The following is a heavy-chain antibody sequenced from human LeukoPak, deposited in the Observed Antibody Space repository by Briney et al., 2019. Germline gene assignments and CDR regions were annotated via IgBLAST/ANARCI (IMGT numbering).Heavy chain of an antibody. J-gene: IGHJ4*02. CDR1: GFTLSSYS. CDR2: ISSSSSTI. Sequence: GGSLRLSCAASGFTLSSYSMNWVRQAPGKGLEWVSYISSSSSTIYYADSVKGRFTISRDNAKNSLYLQMNSLRDEDTAVYYCARDSQRYYYDSSGFDYWGQGTLVTVSS. CDR3: ARDSQRYYYDSSGFDY. V-gene: IGHV3-48*02. D-gene: IGHD3-22*01.